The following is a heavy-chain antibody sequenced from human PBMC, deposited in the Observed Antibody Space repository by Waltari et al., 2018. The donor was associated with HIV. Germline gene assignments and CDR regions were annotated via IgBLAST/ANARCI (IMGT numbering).Heavy chain of an antibody. CDR1: GYTFTGYY. Sequence: QVQLVQSGAEVQKPGASVKVSCQASGYTFTGYYMHWVRQAPGQGLEWMGGINPNSGGTNDAQKFQDRVTMTRDTSISTAYMELSSLRSDDTAVYYCARETVAAGTAADYWGQGTLVTVSS. CDR3: ARETVAAGTAADY. D-gene: IGHD6-13*01. J-gene: IGHJ4*02. CDR2: INPNSGGT. V-gene: IGHV1-2*02.